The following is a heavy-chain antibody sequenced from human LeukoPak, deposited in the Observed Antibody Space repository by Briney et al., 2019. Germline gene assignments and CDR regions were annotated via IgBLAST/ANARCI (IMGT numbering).Heavy chain of an antibody. CDR1: GFTFSSYA. CDR2: IGSGSSDK. V-gene: IGHV3-23*01. Sequence: PGGSLRLSCAASGFTFSSYAMSWVRQAPGKGLEWVSVIGSGSSDKFYTDSVKGRFTISRDNSQNIFYLQMDSLRVEDTAVYYCAKKNVGTYPYDHWGQGTLVTVSS. J-gene: IGHJ4*02. D-gene: IGHD7-27*01. CDR3: AKKNVGTYPYDH.